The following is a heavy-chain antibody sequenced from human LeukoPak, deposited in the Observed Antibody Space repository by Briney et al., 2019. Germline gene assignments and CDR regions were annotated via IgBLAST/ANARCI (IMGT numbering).Heavy chain of an antibody. CDR3: ARALVQWLANMPFDY. Sequence: SETLSLTCAVYGGSFSGYYWSWIRHPPGKGLEWIGEINHSGSTNYNPSLKSRVTISADTSKNQFSLKLSSVTAADTAVYYCARALVQWLANMPFDYWGQGTLVTVSS. CDR2: INHSGST. D-gene: IGHD6-19*01. V-gene: IGHV4-34*01. CDR1: GGSFSGYY. J-gene: IGHJ4*02.